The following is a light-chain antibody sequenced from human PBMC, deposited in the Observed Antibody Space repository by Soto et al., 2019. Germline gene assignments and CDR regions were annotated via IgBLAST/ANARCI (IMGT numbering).Light chain of an antibody. Sequence: EIVLTQSPGTLSLSPGERATLSCRASQSVSSSYLAWYQQKPGQAPRLLIYGASSRATGIPDRFSGSGSGTDFTLTISRLEPEDFAVYYCQPYGSSPRRTFGGGTKVEIK. V-gene: IGKV3-20*01. CDR1: QSVSSSY. CDR2: GAS. J-gene: IGKJ4*01. CDR3: QPYGSSPRRT.